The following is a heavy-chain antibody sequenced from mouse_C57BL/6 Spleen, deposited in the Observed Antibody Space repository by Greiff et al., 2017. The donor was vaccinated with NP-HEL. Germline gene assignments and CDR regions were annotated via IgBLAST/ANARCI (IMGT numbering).Heavy chain of an antibody. V-gene: IGHV1-15*01. CDR3: IRKGWGLREFAY. D-gene: IGHD2-4*01. CDR1: GYTFTDYE. Sequence: VQLQQSGAELVRPGASVTLSCKASGYTFTDYEMHWVKQTPVHGLEWIGAIDPETGGTAYNQKFKGKAILTADKSSSTAYMELRSLTSEDSAVYYCIRKGWGLREFAYWGQGTLVTVSA. CDR2: IDPETGGT. J-gene: IGHJ3*01.